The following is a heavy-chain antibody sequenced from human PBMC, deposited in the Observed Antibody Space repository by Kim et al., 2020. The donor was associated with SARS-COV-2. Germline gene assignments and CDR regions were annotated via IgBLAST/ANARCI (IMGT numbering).Heavy chain of an antibody. CDR1: GYSFTSYW. CDR2: IDPSDSYT. CDR3: AIPLHGDFWSGNWFGMDV. D-gene: IGHD3-3*01. Sequence: GESLKISCKGSGYSFTSYWISWVRQMPGKGLEWMGRIDPSDSYTNYSPSFQGHVTISADKSISTAYLQWSSLKASDTAMYYCAIPLHGDFWSGNWFGMDVWGQGTTVTVSS. J-gene: IGHJ6*02. V-gene: IGHV5-10-1*01.